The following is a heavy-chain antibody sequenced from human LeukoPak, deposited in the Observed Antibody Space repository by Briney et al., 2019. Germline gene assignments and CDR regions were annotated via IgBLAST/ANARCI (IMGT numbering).Heavy chain of an antibody. CDR2: IYHSGRT. Sequence: PSGTLSLTCAVSGGSISSSNWWSWVRPPPGKGLEWIGEIYHSGRTNYNPSLKSRVTISVDKSKNQFSLKLSSVTAADTAVYYCARFSGTMVRGVIRRWYFDLWGRGTLVTVSS. D-gene: IGHD3-10*01. V-gene: IGHV4-4*02. CDR3: ARFSGTMVRGVIRRWYFDL. CDR1: GGSISSSNW. J-gene: IGHJ2*01.